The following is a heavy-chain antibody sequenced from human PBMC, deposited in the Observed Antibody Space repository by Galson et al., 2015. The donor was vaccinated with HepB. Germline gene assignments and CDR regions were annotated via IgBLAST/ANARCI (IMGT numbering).Heavy chain of an antibody. CDR1: GFSLSTSGMC. CDR3: ARYTTQSDAFDI. V-gene: IGHV2-70*01. D-gene: IGHD2-2*02. J-gene: IGHJ3*02. CDR2: IDWDDDK. Sequence: PALVKPTQNLTLTCTFSGFSLSTSGMCVSWIRQPPGKALEWLALIDWDDDKYHSTSLKTRLTISKDTSKNQVVLTMTNMDPVDTATYYCARYTTQSDAFDIWGQGTMVTVSS.